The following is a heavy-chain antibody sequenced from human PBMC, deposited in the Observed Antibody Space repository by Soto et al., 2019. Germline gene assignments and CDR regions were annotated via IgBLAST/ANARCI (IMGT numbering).Heavy chain of an antibody. J-gene: IGHJ4*02. CDR2: VNIDKGNT. CDR3: ARERGGYRYGDY. V-gene: IGHV1-18*01. Sequence: QVQLVQSGPEVKKPGASVRVSCKPSGYPFSNYGISWMRQAPGQGLEWMGWVNIDKGNTKYAQKFQDRVTMTTDTSTSTVYLELRSLRSDDTALYDCARERGGYRYGDYWGQGTLVTVSS. D-gene: IGHD5-18*01. CDR1: GYPFSNYG.